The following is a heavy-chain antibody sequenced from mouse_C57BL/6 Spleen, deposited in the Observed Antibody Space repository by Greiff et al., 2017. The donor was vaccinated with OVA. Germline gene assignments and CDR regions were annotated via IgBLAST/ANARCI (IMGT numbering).Heavy chain of an antibody. CDR3: TTSYYYGSKGDYAMDY. J-gene: IGHJ4*01. CDR1: GFNIKDDY. Sequence: DVKLQESGAELVRPGASVKLSCTASGFNIKDDYMHWVKQRPEQGLEWIGWIDPANGDTEYASKFQGKATITADTSSNTAYLQLSSLTSEDTAVYYCTTSYYYGSKGDYAMDYWGQGTSVTVSS. V-gene: IGHV14-4*01. D-gene: IGHD1-1*01. CDR2: IDPANGDT.